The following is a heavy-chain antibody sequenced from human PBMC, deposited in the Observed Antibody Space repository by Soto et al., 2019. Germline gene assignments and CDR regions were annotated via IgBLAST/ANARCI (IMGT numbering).Heavy chain of an antibody. Sequence: GASVKVSCKASGYTFRDYDINWVRQATGQGLEWMGWMNPNSGNTGYAQKFQGRVTMTRNTSISTAYMELSSLRSEDTAVYYCAREHSSSWRFDYWGQGTLVTVSS. J-gene: IGHJ4*02. D-gene: IGHD6-13*01. CDR2: MNPNSGNT. CDR1: GYTFRDYD. V-gene: IGHV1-8*01. CDR3: AREHSSSWRFDY.